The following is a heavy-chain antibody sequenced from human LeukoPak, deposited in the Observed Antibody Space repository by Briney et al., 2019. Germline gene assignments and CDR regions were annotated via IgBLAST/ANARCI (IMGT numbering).Heavy chain of an antibody. V-gene: IGHV3-30-3*01. CDR3: ARDLQLALDY. Sequence: GRSLRLSCAASGFTFSSYAMHWVRQAPGKGLEWVAVISYDGSNKYYADSVKGRFTISRDNSKNTLYLQMNSLRAEDTAVYYCARDLQLALDYWGQGTLVTVSS. CDR1: GFTFSSYA. CDR2: ISYDGSNK. D-gene: IGHD5-18*01. J-gene: IGHJ4*02.